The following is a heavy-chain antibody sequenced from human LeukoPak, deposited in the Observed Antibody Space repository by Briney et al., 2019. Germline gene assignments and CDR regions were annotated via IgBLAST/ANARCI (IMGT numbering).Heavy chain of an antibody. D-gene: IGHD3-10*01. Sequence: PGGSLKLSCAASGFTFDDYGMTWVRQAPGKGLEWVSGIDWNGDRTGYADSVKGRFTITRDNAKNSLYPQMNSLRAEDTALYYCARSAYYGSGSYSDYWGQGTLVTVSS. CDR2: IDWNGDRT. V-gene: IGHV3-20*04. CDR1: GFTFDDYG. J-gene: IGHJ4*02. CDR3: ARSAYYGSGSYSDY.